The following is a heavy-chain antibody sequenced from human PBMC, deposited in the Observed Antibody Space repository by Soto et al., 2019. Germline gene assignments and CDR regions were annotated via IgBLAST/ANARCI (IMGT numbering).Heavy chain of an antibody. CDR1: GDSVSSNSAA. CDR3: ARDRSGIAVAGTQTSYYYYGMDV. Sequence: SQTLSLTCAISGDSVSSNSAAWNWIRQSPSRGLEWLGRTYYRSKWYNDYAVSVKSRITINPDTSKNQFSLQLNSVTPEDTAVYYCARDRSGIAVAGTQTSYYYYGMDVRGQGTTVTVSS. CDR2: TYYRSKWYN. D-gene: IGHD6-19*01. J-gene: IGHJ6*02. V-gene: IGHV6-1*01.